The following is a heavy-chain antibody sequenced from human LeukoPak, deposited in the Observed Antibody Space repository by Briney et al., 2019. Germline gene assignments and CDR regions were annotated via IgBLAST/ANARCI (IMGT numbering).Heavy chain of an antibody. J-gene: IGHJ4*02. V-gene: IGHV1-3*01. CDR2: INAGNGNT. CDR3: ARDERNEYYDILTGYYY. CDR1: GYTFTSYA. D-gene: IGHD3-9*01. Sequence: ASVKVSCKASGYTFTSYAMHWVRQAPGQRLEWMGWINAGNGNTKYSQKFQGRVTITRDTSASTAYIELSSLRSEDTAVYYCARDERNEYYDILTGYYYWGQGTLVTVSS.